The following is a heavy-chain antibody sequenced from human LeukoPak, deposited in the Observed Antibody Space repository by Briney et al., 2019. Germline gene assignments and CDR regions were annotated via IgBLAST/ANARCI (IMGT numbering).Heavy chain of an antibody. Sequence: ASVKVSCKASGYTFTSYYTHWVRQAPGQGLEWMGIINPSGGSTSYAQKFQGRVTMTRDTSTSTVYMELSSLRSEDTAVYYCSAGYCSGGSCYNYYYGMDVWGQGTTVTVSS. CDR2: INPSGGST. CDR3: SAGYCSGGSCYNYYYGMDV. V-gene: IGHV1-46*01. J-gene: IGHJ6*02. CDR1: GYTFTSYY. D-gene: IGHD2-15*01.